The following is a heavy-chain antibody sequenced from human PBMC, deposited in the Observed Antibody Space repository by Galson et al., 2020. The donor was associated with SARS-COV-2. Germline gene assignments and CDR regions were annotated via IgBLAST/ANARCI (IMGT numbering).Heavy chain of an antibody. CDR3: AKLAEGRRTSEDY. D-gene: IGHD3-3*02. Sequence: ETSETMSLTCTVSGGSISSYYWSWIRQPPGKGLEWIGYIYYSGSTNYNPSLKSRVTISVDTSKNQFSLKVKSATAADTAVYYCAKLAEGRRTSEDYWGQGTRVTFSS. CDR2: IYYSGST. J-gene: IGHJ4*02. CDR1: GGSISSYY. V-gene: IGHV4-59*08.